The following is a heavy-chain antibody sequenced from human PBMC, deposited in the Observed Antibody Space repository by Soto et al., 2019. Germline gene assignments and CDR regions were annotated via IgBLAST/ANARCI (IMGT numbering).Heavy chain of an antibody. D-gene: IGHD3-10*01. CDR3: ARCGASSSGTNAFDI. Sequence: QLQLQESGPGLVKPSETLSLTCTVSGGSISSSSYYWGWIRQPPGKGLEWIGSIYYSGSTYYNPSLKSRVTISVDTSKNQFSLKLSSVTAADTAVYYCARCGASSSGTNAFDIWGQGTMVTVSS. J-gene: IGHJ3*02. CDR1: GGSISSSSYY. V-gene: IGHV4-39*01. CDR2: IYYSGST.